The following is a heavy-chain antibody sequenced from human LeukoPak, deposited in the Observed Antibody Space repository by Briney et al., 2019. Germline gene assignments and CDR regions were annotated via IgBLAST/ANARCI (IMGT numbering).Heavy chain of an antibody. CDR1: GFTFSNYW. Sequence: GGSLRLSCEGSGFTFSNYWMSWVRQAPGKGLEWVANIRQHGSETYYGDSVKGRFTVSRDNAKNSLYLQMNSLRAEDTAVYYCATYSSSNGRELQYWGQGTLVTVSS. D-gene: IGHD2-2*01. J-gene: IGHJ1*01. CDR3: ATYSSSNGRELQY. CDR2: IRQHGSET. V-gene: IGHV3-7*01.